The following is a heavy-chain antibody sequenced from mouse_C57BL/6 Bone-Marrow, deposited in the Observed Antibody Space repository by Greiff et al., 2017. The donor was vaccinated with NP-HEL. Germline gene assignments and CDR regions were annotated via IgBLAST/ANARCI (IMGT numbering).Heavy chain of an antibody. CDR2: IYPGDGDT. Sequence: LQESGPELVKPGASVKISCKASGYAFSSSWMNWVKQRPGKGLEWIGRIYPGDGDTNYNGKFKGKATLTADKSSSTAYMQLSSLTSEDSAVYFCARSGYSGDYWGQGTTLTVSS. CDR3: ARSGYSGDY. D-gene: IGHD3-1*01. J-gene: IGHJ2*01. V-gene: IGHV1-82*01. CDR1: GYAFSSSW.